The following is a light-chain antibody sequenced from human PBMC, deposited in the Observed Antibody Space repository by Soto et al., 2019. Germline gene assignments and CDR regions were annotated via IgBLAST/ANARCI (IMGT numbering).Light chain of an antibody. CDR1: QKISSTV. V-gene: IGKV3-20*01. CDR2: AAS. J-gene: IGKJ1*01. Sequence: EIQLTQSPVILSLSPGQRASLPCRASQKISSTVLAWYQQQPGPAPRLLFYAASSRTTGLPGRFSGGGSGTDFTPTISRLDPEDFAMYYCQQWGGPPTVGQGTKVEIK. CDR3: QQWGGPPT.